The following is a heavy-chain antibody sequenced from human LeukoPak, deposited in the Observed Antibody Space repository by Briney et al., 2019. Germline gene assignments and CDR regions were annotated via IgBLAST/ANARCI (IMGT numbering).Heavy chain of an antibody. D-gene: IGHD3-16*01. V-gene: IGHV4-59*01. CDR3: ARDRGSDFDY. J-gene: IGHJ4*02. CDR2: IYYTGTT. CDR1: GGSISSNY. Sequence: SETLSLTCTVSGGSISSNYWSWIRQPPGKGLEWIGYIYYTGTTNYNPSLKSRVTISADTSKNQFSLKLSSVTAADTAVYYCARDRGSDFDYWGQGTLVTVSS.